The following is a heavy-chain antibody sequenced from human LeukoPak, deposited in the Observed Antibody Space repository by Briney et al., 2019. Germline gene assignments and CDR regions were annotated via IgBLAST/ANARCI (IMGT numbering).Heavy chain of an antibody. CDR1: GFTFNNYG. D-gene: IGHD2-2*01. CDR3: AKDRIVGYCSGTSCYGVDY. CDR2: VSFNGTNK. Sequence: GRSLRLSCAASGFTFNNYGMHWVRQAPGKGLEWVAVVSFNGTNKYHADSVKGRFTISRDNSKNTLYLQMDSLRAEDTAVYYCAKDRIVGYCSGTSCYGVDYWGQGTLVTVSS. J-gene: IGHJ4*02. V-gene: IGHV3-30*18.